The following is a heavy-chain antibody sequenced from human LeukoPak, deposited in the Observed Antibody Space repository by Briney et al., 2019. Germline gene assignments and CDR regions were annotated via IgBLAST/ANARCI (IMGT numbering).Heavy chain of an antibody. CDR2: IYYSGST. CDR1: GGSISSYY. V-gene: IGHV4-59*08. Sequence: SETPSLTCTVSGGSISSYYWSWIRQPPGKGLEWIGYIYYSGSTNYNPSLKSRVTISVDTSKNQFSLKLSSVTAADTAVYYCARAPTRSSDTVTGYLFDSWGQGTLVTVSS. CDR3: ARAPTRSSDTVTGYLFDS. J-gene: IGHJ4*02. D-gene: IGHD3-9*01.